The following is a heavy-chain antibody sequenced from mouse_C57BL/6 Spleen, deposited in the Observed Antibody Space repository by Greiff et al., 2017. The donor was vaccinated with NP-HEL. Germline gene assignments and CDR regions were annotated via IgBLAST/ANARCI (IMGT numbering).Heavy chain of an antibody. D-gene: IGHD2-2*01. Sequence: VKLQESGAELVRPGASVTLSCKASGYTFTDYEMHWVKQTPVHGLEWIGAIDPETGGTAYNQKFKGKAILTADKSSSTAYMELRSLTSEDSAVYYCTSTMPTTGFDYWGQGTTLTVSS. V-gene: IGHV1-15*01. CDR3: TSTMPTTGFDY. J-gene: IGHJ2*01. CDR1: GYTFTDYE. CDR2: IDPETGGT.